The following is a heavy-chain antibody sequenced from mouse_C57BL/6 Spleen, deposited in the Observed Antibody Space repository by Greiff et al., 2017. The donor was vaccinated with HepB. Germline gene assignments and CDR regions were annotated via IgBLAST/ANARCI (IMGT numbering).Heavy chain of an antibody. CDR3: ARNYVPAWFAY. J-gene: IGHJ3*01. D-gene: IGHD2-1*01. CDR2: IHPNSGST. V-gene: IGHV1-64*01. CDR1: GYTFTSYW. Sequence: VQLQQPGAELVKPGASVKLSCKASGYTFTSYWMHWVKQRPGQGLEWIGMIHPNSGSTNYNEKFKSKSTLTVDKSSSTAYMQLSSLTSEDSAVYYGARNYVPAWFAYWGQGTLVTVSA.